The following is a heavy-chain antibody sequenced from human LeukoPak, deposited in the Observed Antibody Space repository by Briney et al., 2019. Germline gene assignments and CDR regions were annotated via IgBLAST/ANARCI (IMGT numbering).Heavy chain of an antibody. CDR1: GFTFSSYG. D-gene: IGHD3-10*01. Sequence: GGSLRLSCAASGFTFSSYGFHWVRQAPGKGLEWVAVIWHDGSNKFYAESVKGRFTVSRDNSKSTVYLQMDSMRAEDTAVYYCARDPTFYYGSGSFWYFDYWGQGTLVTVSS. CDR3: ARDPTFYYGSGSFWYFDY. V-gene: IGHV3-33*08. CDR2: IWHDGSNK. J-gene: IGHJ4*02.